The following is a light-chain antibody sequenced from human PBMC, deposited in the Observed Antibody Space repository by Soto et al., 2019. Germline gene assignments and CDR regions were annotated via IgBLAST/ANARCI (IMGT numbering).Light chain of an antibody. V-gene: IGKV2-28*01. CDR1: QSLVHSNGYNY. Sequence: DIVMTQSPLSLPVTPGEPASISCRSSQSLVHSNGYNYLEWYLQKPGQSPQLLIYLGSNRASGVPDRFSGSGSGTDFTLKISRVEAEDVGVYYCMQALQTPTFGQGTRLEIK. CDR3: MQALQTPT. J-gene: IGKJ5*01. CDR2: LGS.